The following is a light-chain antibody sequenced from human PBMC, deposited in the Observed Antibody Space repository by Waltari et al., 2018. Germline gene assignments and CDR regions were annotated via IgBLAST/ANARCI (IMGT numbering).Light chain of an antibody. CDR3: VSFTTANTWV. CDR2: DVN. Sequence: QSALTKPPSVSGSPGQAVTISCTGTSSAVGRSYRASWYQPPPHPVPQVMVYDVNKRPSGIPDRFSGSKSGNTASLTISGLQAEDEADYYCVSFTTANTWVFGGGTKVTVL. CDR1: SSAVGRSYR. J-gene: IGLJ3*02. V-gene: IGLV2-18*02.